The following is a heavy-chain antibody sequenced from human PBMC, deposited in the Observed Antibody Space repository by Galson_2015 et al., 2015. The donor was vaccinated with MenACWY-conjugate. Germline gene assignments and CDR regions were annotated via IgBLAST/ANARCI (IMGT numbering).Heavy chain of an antibody. CDR2: IYYSGST. V-gene: IGHV4-59*01. CDR3: ARRGASSQPFDC. D-gene: IGHD2-2*01. CDR1: GGSISSYY. J-gene: IGHJ4*02. Sequence: ETLSLTCSVSGGSISSYYWSWIRQPPGKRPEWIGLIYYSGSTYYNPSLSSRVTISIETSKNQVSLHLSSVTAADTAVYYCARRGASSQPFDCWGQGTLVTVSS.